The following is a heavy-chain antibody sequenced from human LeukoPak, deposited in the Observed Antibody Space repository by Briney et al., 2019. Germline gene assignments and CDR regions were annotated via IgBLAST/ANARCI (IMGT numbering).Heavy chain of an antibody. D-gene: IGHD1-1*01. CDR2: IFYSVTT. J-gene: IGHJ3*02. V-gene: IGHV4-59*01. Sequence: RTSVTLSLTCTVSGGSLSSYYWSWIRQPPGKGLEWIGYIFYSVTTNYNPSLKSRVTISVDTSKKQFSLKLSSVTAADTAVYYCARRNYNWNGSSDVFDIWGQGTMVTVSS. CDR3: ARRNYNWNGSSDVFDI. CDR1: GGSLSSYY.